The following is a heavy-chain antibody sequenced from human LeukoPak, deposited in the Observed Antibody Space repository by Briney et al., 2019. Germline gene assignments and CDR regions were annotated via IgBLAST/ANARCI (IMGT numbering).Heavy chain of an antibody. CDR3: ARAGVYYHGSGSYYNDEGNWFDP. V-gene: IGHV1-18*01. CDR2: ISAYNGNT. J-gene: IGHJ5*02. Sequence: ASVKVSCKASGYTFTSYGISWVRQAPGQGLEWMGWISAYNGNTNYAQKLQGRVTMTTDTSTSTAYMELRSLRSDDTAVYYCARAGVYYHGSGSYYNDEGNWFDPWGQGALVTVSS. D-gene: IGHD3-10*01. CDR1: GYTFTSYG.